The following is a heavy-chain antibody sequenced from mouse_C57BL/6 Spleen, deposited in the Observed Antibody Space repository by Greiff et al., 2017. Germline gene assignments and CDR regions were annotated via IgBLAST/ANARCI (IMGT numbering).Heavy chain of an antibody. CDR2: INPYNGGT. CDR3: ARSHWDFDD. CDR1: GYTFTDYY. J-gene: IGHJ2*01. Sequence: VQLQQSGPVLVKPGASVKMSCKASGYTFTDYYMNWVKQSHGKSLAWIGDINPYNGGTSYNQKFKGKATLTVGKSSSTAYMELNSLTSEDSAGYYCARSHWDFDDWGQGTTRTVSS. V-gene: IGHV1-19*01. D-gene: IGHD4-1*01.